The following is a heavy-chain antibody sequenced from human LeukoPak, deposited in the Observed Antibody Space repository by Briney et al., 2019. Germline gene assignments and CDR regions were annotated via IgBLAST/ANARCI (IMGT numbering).Heavy chain of an antibody. Sequence: PSETLSLTCTVSGGSISSSSYYWGWIRQPPGKGLEWIGSIYYSGSTYYNPSLKSRVTISVDTSKNQFSLKLSSVTAADTAVYYCARDVYSSSWYAYYYYYMDVWGKGTTVTVSS. V-gene: IGHV4-39*07. CDR1: GGSISSSSYY. D-gene: IGHD6-13*01. J-gene: IGHJ6*03. CDR2: IYYSGST. CDR3: ARDVYSSSWYAYYYYYMDV.